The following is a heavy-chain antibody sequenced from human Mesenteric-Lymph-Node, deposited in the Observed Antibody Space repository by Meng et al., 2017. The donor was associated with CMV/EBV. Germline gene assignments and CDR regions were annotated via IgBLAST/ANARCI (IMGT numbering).Heavy chain of an antibody. CDR3: ARARYSTYYFDY. D-gene: IGHD4-11*01. V-gene: IGHV3-23*01. CDR1: GFTFSNFW. CDR2: ITGSGGRR. J-gene: IGHJ4*02. Sequence: GGSLRLSCAASGFTFSNFWMSWVRQAPGKGLEWVSTITGSGGRRDYADSVKGRFTISRDNSKNTMYMQMNSLRAEDTAVYYCARARYSTYYFDYWGQGTLVTVSS.